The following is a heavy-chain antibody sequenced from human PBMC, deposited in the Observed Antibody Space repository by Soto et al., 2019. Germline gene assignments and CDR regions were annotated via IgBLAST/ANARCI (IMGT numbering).Heavy chain of an antibody. CDR2: INHSGST. D-gene: IGHD3-22*01. CDR1: GGSFSGYY. Sequence: QVQLQQWGAGLLKPSETLSLTCAVYGGSFSGYYWSWIRQPPGKGLEWIGEINHSGSTNYNPSLKSRVTISVDTSKNQFSLKLSSVIAADTAVYYCARDIYSGYPKGYFDYWGQGTLVTVSS. CDR3: ARDIYSGYPKGYFDY. J-gene: IGHJ4*02. V-gene: IGHV4-34*01.